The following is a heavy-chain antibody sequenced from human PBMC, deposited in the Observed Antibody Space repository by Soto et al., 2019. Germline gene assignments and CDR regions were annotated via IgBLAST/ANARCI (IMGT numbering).Heavy chain of an antibody. V-gene: IGHV2-5*02. CDR3: AHSPEVVAANSYYFDY. CDR2: IYWDDDK. Sequence: SGPKLVNRTQTLTQTCSFSGFSLSTSRVGVGWIRQPPGKALEWLALIYWDDDKRYSPSLKSRLTITKDTSKNQVVLTMTNMDPVDTATYYCAHSPEVVAANSYYFDYWGQGTLVTVSS. J-gene: IGHJ4*02. D-gene: IGHD2-15*01. CDR1: GFSLSTSRVG.